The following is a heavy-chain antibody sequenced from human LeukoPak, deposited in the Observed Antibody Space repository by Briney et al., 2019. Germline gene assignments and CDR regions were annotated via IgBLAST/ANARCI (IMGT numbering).Heavy chain of an antibody. CDR2: IYSGGTT. J-gene: IGHJ4*02. Sequence: PGGSLRLSCAASGFTFSSYAMSWVRQAPGKGLEWVSVIYSGGTTYYADSVKGRFTISRDNSKNTLHLQMNSLRAEDTAVYYCARDIGRGNSPFDFWGQGTLVTVSS. D-gene: IGHD4-23*01. V-gene: IGHV3-66*01. CDR1: GFTFSSYA. CDR3: ARDIGRGNSPFDF.